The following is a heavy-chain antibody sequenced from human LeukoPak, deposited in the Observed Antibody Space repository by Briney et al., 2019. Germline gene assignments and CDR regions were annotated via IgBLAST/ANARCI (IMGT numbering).Heavy chain of an antibody. CDR2: IYTSGST. CDR3: ARHRVAGIIDY. J-gene: IGHJ4*02. V-gene: IGHV4-61*09. D-gene: IGHD6-19*01. CDR1: GGSISSGGYY. Sequence: PSQTLSLTCAVSGGSISSGGYYWSWIRQPPGKGLEWIGYIYTSGSTNYNPSLKSRVTISVDTSKNQFSLKLSSVTAADTAVYYCARHRVAGIIDYWGQGTLVTVSS.